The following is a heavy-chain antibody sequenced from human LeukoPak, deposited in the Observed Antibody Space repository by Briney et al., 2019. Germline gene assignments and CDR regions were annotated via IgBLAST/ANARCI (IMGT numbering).Heavy chain of an antibody. CDR1: GFTFSDHY. J-gene: IGHJ4*02. D-gene: IGHD3-10*01. V-gene: IGHV3-72*01. CDR2: SRNKANSYTT. CDR3: ARGPYSGLATYYNDY. Sequence: GGSLRLSCAASGFTFSDHYMDWVRQAPGKGLEWVGRSRNKANSYTTEYAASVKGRFTISRDDSKNSVYLQMNSLRAEDTAVYYCARGPYSGLATYYNDYWGQGTVVTVSS.